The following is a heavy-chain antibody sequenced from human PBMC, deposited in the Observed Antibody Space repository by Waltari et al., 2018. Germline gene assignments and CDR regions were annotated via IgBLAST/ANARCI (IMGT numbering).Heavy chain of an antibody. V-gene: IGHV3-53*01. CDR1: GFTVSNNY. D-gene: IGHD5-12*01. J-gene: IGHJ4*02. CDR2: VYVAGVT. CDR3: ATVTPSGVATFSGGQHYSFRY. Sequence: EVQLVESGGGLIQHGGSLRLSCAASGFTVSNNYMSWVRQPPGKGLESPPFVYVAGVTYYAASGQGRFTISRESSKNTFYLHMNSPRGEDTAVYYSATVTPSGVATFSGGQHYSFRYWGQGTLVTVSS.